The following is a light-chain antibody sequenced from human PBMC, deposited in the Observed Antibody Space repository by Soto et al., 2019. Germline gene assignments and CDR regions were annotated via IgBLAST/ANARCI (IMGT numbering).Light chain of an antibody. J-gene: IGLJ2*01. CDR1: SGDVGAYNY. V-gene: IGLV2-14*01. CDR2: DVS. Sequence: QSALTQPASVSGSPGQSITISCAGTSGDVGAYNYVTWFQQYTGNVPTLIIYDVSERPSGVSDRFSGSKSGNTASLTISGLLTEDEADYYCGSYTTIDTMIVGGGTKLTVL. CDR3: GSYTTIDTMI.